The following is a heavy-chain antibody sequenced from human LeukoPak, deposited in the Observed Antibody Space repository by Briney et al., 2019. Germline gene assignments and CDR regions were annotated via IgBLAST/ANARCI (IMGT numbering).Heavy chain of an antibody. D-gene: IGHD2-2*01. CDR3: ATKHDIVVVPAAMRDPGPTFDY. J-gene: IGHJ4*02. CDR1: GFTFSSYS. Sequence: PGGSLRLSCAASGFTFSSYSMYWVRQAPGKGLEWVAYIRYDGGAKYYADSVKGRFTISRDNAKNTLYLQMNSLRAEDTAVYYCATKHDIVVVPAAMRDPGPTFDYWGQGTLVTVSS. V-gene: IGHV3-30*02. CDR2: IRYDGGAK.